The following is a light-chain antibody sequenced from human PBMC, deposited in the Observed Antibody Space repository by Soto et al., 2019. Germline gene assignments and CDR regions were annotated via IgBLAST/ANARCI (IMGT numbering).Light chain of an antibody. V-gene: IGKV3-15*01. J-gene: IGKJ1*01. CDR3: QKYNNWPRT. CDR2: GTS. CDR1: QSVSSN. Sequence: EIVMTQSPATLSVSPGERATLSCRASQSVSSNLAWYQQKPGQAPRLLIYGTSPRATGVPARFSGSGSGTEFTLTISSLQSEDFAVYYCQKYNNWPRTFGQGTKVEIK.